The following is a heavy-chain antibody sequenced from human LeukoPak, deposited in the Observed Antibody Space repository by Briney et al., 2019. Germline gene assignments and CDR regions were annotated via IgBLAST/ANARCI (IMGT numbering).Heavy chain of an antibody. D-gene: IGHD3-22*01. V-gene: IGHV5-51*01. CDR3: ARINYYDSSGLRYFDY. CDR1: GYXFTXYW. J-gene: IGHJ4*02. CDR2: IYPGDSDT. Sequence: SLKISCKGSGYXFTXYWIGXVXQMPGKGXXWXXXIYPGDSDTRYSPSFQGQVTISADKSISTAYLQWSSLKASDTAMYYCARINYYDSSGLRYFDYWGQGTLVTVSS.